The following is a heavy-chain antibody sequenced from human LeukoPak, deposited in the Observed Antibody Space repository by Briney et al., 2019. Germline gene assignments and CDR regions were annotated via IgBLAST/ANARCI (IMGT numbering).Heavy chain of an antibody. CDR2: IYYSGST. V-gene: IGHV4-39*01. CDR3: AXHEYSGXYXXXXWFXP. CDR1: GGSISSSGYY. D-gene: IGHD1-26*01. Sequence: SETLSLTCTVSGGSISSSGYYWGWIRQPPGKGLEWIASIYYSGSTYYNPSLKSRVTISVDTSKNQLSLKLSSLTAADTAVYYCAXHEYSGXYXXXXWFXPXGQGT. J-gene: IGHJ5*02.